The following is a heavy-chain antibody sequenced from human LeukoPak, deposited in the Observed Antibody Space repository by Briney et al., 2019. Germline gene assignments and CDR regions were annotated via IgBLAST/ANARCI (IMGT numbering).Heavy chain of an antibody. Sequence: GGSLRLSCAASGFTVNTFEMNWVRQAPGKGLEWVSYINSRDNVIYYADSVEGRFTISRDNAKNSLSLQMNSLSAEDTAVYYCARGGYCTSTLCYSLNAFDLWGQGTRVTVSS. CDR1: GFTVNTFE. CDR3: ARGGYCTSTLCYSLNAFDL. V-gene: IGHV3-48*03. J-gene: IGHJ3*01. CDR2: INSRDNVI. D-gene: IGHD2-2*01.